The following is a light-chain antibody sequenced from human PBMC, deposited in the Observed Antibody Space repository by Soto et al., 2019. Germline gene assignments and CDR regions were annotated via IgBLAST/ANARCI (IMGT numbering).Light chain of an antibody. CDR3: TSYAGSSNLAV. J-gene: IGLJ2*01. CDR1: SSDVGGYNY. Sequence: QSALTQPPSASGSPGQSVTISCIGTSSDVGGYNYVSWYQQHPGKAPKLIIYEVTKRPSGVPDRFSGSKSGNMASLTVSGLQAEDEADYYCTSYAGSSNLAVFGGGTKLTVL. V-gene: IGLV2-8*01. CDR2: EVT.